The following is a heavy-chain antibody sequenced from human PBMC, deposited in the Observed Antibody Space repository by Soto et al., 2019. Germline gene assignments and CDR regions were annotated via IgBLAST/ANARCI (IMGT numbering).Heavy chain of an antibody. Sequence: EVQLLDSGGGLVQPGGSLRLSCAASGFTFTSYAMSWVRQAPGKGLEWVSTISGTGDTKYYADSVKGRFTISRDNSKNTVYLQMNSLRAADTAVYYCAKLQIYGVPRWFDPWGQGTLVTVSS. D-gene: IGHD3-3*01. CDR3: AKLQIYGVPRWFDP. J-gene: IGHJ5*02. CDR2: ISGTGDTK. V-gene: IGHV3-23*01. CDR1: GFTFTSYA.